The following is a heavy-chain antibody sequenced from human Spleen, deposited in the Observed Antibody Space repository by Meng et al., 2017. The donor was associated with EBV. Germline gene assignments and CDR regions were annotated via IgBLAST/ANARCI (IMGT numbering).Heavy chain of an antibody. CDR1: GFTFSRYW. D-gene: IGHD1-14*01. CDR2: TNENGATT. Sequence: ELRLLGPGGALVQPGGSLRLSWAASGFTFSRYWMHWVRQAPGKGLEWVSRTNENGATTTYADSVKGRFTISRDNAKNTLYLQMNSLRAEDTAIYYCSRDLAGSVDYWGQGTLVTVSS. J-gene: IGHJ4*02. CDR3: SRDLAGSVDY. V-gene: IGHV3-74*03.